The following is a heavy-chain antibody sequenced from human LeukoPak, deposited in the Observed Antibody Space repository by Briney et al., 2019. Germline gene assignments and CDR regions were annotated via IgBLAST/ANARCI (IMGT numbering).Heavy chain of an antibody. CDR2: INQDGSQK. CDR1: GFTFSTYW. V-gene: IGHV3-7*01. Sequence: GGSLRLSCVASGFTFSTYWMSWVRQAPGKGLEWVANINQDGSQKYYVDSVKGRFTISRDNAKNSLYLQMNSLRAEDTAVYYCVRTDSSGSRANWGQGTLVTVSS. D-gene: IGHD3-22*01. J-gene: IGHJ4*02. CDR3: VRTDSSGSRAN.